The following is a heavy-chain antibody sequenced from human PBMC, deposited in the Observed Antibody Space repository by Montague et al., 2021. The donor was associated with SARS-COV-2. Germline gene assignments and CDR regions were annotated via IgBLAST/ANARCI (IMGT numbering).Heavy chain of an antibody. CDR1: GDSVSSHSAA. V-gene: IGHV6-1*01. CDR3: ARVGRQQLVRLSGMDV. D-gene: IGHD6-13*01. Sequence: CAISGDSVSSHSAAWNWIRQSPSRGLEWLGRTYYRSKWYNDYALSVKSRITINPDTSKNQFSLKLSSVTAADTAVYYCARVGRQQLVRLSGMDVWGQGTTVTVSS. CDR2: TYYRSKWYN. J-gene: IGHJ6*02.